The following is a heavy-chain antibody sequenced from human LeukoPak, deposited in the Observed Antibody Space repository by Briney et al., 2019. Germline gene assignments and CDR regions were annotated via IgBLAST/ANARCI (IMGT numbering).Heavy chain of an antibody. J-gene: IGHJ4*02. Sequence: GGSLRLSCAASGFTFSSYGMHWVRQAPGKGLEWVAFIRYDGSNKYYADSVKGRFTISRDNSKNTLYLQMNSLRAEDTAVYYCAKDRRIYCSSTSCYTGDYWGQGTPVTVSS. V-gene: IGHV3-30*02. CDR3: AKDRRIYCSSTSCYTGDY. CDR1: GFTFSSYG. D-gene: IGHD2-2*02. CDR2: IRYDGSNK.